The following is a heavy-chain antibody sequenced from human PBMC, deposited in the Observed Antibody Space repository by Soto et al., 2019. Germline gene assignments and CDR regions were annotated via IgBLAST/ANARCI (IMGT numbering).Heavy chain of an antibody. J-gene: IGHJ6*02. D-gene: IGHD3-22*01. CDR1: GYTFTSYD. CDR2: ISTSNGNT. V-gene: IGHV1-18*01. CDR3: ARDAIAAVVDGVYYYGMDV. Sequence: QVQLVQSGAEVKKPGASVKVSCKASGYTFTSYDISWVRQAPGQGLEWTGWISTSNGNTKYAQKHQGRVTMTTDTSTSTAYMELRSLRSDDTAVYYCARDAIAAVVDGVYYYGMDVWGQGTTVTVSS.